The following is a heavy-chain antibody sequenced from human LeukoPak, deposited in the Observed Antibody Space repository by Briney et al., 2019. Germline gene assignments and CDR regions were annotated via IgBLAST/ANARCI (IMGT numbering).Heavy chain of an antibody. J-gene: IGHJ4*02. CDR1: GYTFTSYY. Sequence: EASVKVSCKASGYTFTSYYMHWVRQAPGQGLGWMGIINPSGGSTSYAQKFQGRVTMTRDMSTSTVYMELSSLRSEDTAIYYCTKGPRAVDHSTHRFDFWGQGTLVTVSS. V-gene: IGHV1-46*01. CDR2: INPSGGST. CDR3: TKGPRAVDHSTHRFDF. D-gene: IGHD4-23*01.